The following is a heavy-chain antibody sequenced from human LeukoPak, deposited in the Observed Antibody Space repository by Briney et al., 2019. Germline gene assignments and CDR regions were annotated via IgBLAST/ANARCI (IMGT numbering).Heavy chain of an antibody. Sequence: PSETLSLTCSVSGASISPYYWVWIRQPPGKGLEWIGYVFYNGRTSYNPSLKSRVTISADTSKNQFSLKMNSVTAADTAVYYCASGNYYQDYWGQGTVVTDSP. V-gene: IGHV4-59*08. CDR3: ASGNYYQDY. CDR1: GASISPYY. CDR2: VFYNGRT. J-gene: IGHJ4*02. D-gene: IGHD1-26*01.